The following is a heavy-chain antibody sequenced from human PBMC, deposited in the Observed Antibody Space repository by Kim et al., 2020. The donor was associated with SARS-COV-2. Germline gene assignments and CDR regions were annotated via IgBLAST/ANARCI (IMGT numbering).Heavy chain of an antibody. CDR1: GYTFTDYT. CDR2: IDTKTGNP. D-gene: IGHD3-10*01. CDR3: ARSGVMDV. V-gene: IGHV7-4-1*02. J-gene: IGHJ6*02. Sequence: ASVKVSCKASGYTFTDYTMNWVRQAPGQGLEWMGWIDTKTGNPTYGQGFTGRLVFALDITVGTAYLPISSLKTEDTAVFYCARSGVMDVWGQVTTVTVSS.